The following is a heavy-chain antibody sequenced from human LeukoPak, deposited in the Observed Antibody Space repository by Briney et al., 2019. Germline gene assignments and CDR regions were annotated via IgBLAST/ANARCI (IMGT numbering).Heavy chain of an antibody. CDR1: GFTFSSYW. J-gene: IGHJ4*02. CDR3: ARERYCGRPYYFDY. CDR2: IKQDGREK. V-gene: IGHV3-7*01. D-gene: IGHD1-26*01. Sequence: GGSLRLSCAASGFTFSSYWMSWGRQAQGKGLEWVANIKQDGREKYYVDSVKGRVTISRDNAKNSLYLQMNRLRAYDTAVYYCARERYCGRPYYFDYWGQGTLVTVSS.